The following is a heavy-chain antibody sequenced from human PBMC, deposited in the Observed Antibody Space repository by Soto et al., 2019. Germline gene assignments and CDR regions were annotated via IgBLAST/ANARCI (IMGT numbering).Heavy chain of an antibody. CDR3: ATSDGSGNDHEYLFRF. CDR1: GASMSSSAHY. CDR2: ISYRGDT. Sequence: QVQLQESGPGLVRPSQTLSLTCTVSGASMSSSAHYWSWVRQHPGKGLEWIGYISYRGDTYYKPPLRSRVNISADLLKHQFSLGLASVTAADSVGYYCATSDGSGNDHEYLFRFGGQGTVVTVSS. J-gene: IGHJ4*02. V-gene: IGHV4-31*03. D-gene: IGHD3-10*01.